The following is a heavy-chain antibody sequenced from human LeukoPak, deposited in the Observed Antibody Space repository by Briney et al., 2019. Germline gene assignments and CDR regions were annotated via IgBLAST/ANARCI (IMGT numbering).Heavy chain of an antibody. V-gene: IGHV5-51*01. CDR3: VRHGLGSSWFGFDY. J-gene: IGHJ4*02. CDR2: IYPGDSDP. Sequence: GESLKISCKGSGYSFPTYWIGWVRQMPGKGLEWMGIIYPGDSDPRYSPSFQGQVTISADKSISTAYLQWSSLKASDSAMYYCVRHGLGSSWFGFDYWGQGSLVTVSS. CDR1: GYSFPTYW. D-gene: IGHD6-13*01.